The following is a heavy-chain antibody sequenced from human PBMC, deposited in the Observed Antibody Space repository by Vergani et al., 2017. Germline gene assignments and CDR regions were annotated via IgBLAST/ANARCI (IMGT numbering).Heavy chain of an antibody. J-gene: IGHJ6*02. V-gene: IGHV4-34*01. Sequence: QVQLQQWGAGLLKPSETLSLTCAVYGGSFSGYYWSWIRQPPGKGLEWIGEINHSGSTNYNPSLKSRVTISVDTSKNQFSLKLSSVTAADTAVYYCARDLWFGXLFVTYYHYYGMDVWGQGTTVTVSS. CDR1: GGSFSGYY. CDR2: INHSGST. D-gene: IGHD3-10*01. CDR3: ARDLWFGXLFVTYYHYYGMDV.